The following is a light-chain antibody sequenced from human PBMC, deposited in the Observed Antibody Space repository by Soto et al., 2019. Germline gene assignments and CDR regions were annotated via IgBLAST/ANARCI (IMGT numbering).Light chain of an antibody. CDR3: CSYAGSYSWV. Sequence: QSVLTHPPSVSGSPGQSVTIPCTGTSSDVGGYNRVSWYQQPPGTAPKLMIYDVTKRPSGVPDRISGSKSGNTASLTISGLQAEDEADYYCCSYAGSYSWVFGGGTKLTVL. CDR2: DVT. J-gene: IGLJ2*01. CDR1: SSDVGGYNR. V-gene: IGLV2-11*01.